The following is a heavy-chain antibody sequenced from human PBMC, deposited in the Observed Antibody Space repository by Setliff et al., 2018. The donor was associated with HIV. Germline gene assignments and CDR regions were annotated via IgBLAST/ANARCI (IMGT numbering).Heavy chain of an antibody. CDR1: GGSIRSSSYY. CDR2: IYYRGST. CDR3: ARGRYRSRWYASDHYYIDV. Sequence: LSLTCTVSGGSIRSSSYYWVWIRQPPGKGLQWIGSIYYRGSTYYNPSHKSRVTISVDTSKNQFSLKLRSVTAADTALYYCARGRYRSRWYASDHYYIDVWGKGTTVTVSS. J-gene: IGHJ6*03. D-gene: IGHD6-13*01. V-gene: IGHV4-39*01.